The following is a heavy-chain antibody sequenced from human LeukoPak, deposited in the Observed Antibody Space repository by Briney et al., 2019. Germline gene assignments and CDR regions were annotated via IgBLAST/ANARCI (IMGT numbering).Heavy chain of an antibody. CDR3: TTDAEKVAP. V-gene: IGHV3-15*01. CDR1: GFTFSDAW. CDR2: IKNKAYGGTA. J-gene: IGHJ4*02. D-gene: IGHD2-15*01. Sequence: KTGGSLRLSCAASGFTFSDAWMSWVRQAPGKGLEWVGRIKNKAYGGTADYAAPVKGRFTISRDDSTNTLFLQMNSLKTEDTAVYYCTTDAEKVAPWGQGTLVTVSS.